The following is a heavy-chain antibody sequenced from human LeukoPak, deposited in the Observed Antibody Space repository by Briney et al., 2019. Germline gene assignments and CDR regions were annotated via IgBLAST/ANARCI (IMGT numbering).Heavy chain of an antibody. CDR2: ISSSGSTI. V-gene: IGHV3-48*04. CDR1: GFMFETYS. J-gene: IGHJ6*04. D-gene: IGHD5/OR15-5a*01. CDR3: ARDLHV. Sequence: GGSLRLSCVGSGFMFETYSMNWVRQAPGKGLEWVSYISSSGSTIYYADSVKGRFTISRDNAKNSLYLQMNSLSAEDTAVSYCARDLHVWGKGTTVSISS.